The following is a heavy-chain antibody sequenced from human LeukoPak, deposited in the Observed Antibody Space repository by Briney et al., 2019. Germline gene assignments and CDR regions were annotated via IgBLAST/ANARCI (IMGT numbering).Heavy chain of an antibody. CDR2: ISASSTTV. Sequence: PGGSLRLSCAASGFTFSFYNMNWVRQAPGEGREWLSYISASSTTVHYADSVKGRFTASRDNAKNSLYLRMNSLRAEDTAVYYCARTDSSGDLSFAYWGQGTLVTVAS. D-gene: IGHD3-22*01. J-gene: IGHJ4*02. CDR3: ARTDSSGDLSFAY. V-gene: IGHV3-48*01. CDR1: GFTFSFYN.